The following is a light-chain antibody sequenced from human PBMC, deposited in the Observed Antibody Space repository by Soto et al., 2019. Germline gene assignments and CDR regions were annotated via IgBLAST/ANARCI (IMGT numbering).Light chain of an antibody. CDR2: RNH. Sequence: SVLTQSPSVSVTPGQRVTISCSGSSPNIGSNLVIWYQQLPGTAPTLLIWRNHQRPSGVPDRFSGSKSGTSASLAISGPQSEDEGEYYCAAGDDSLRAVVFGGRTKLTVL. V-gene: IGLV1-44*01. CDR1: SPNIGSNL. J-gene: IGLJ2*01. CDR3: AAGDDSLRAVV.